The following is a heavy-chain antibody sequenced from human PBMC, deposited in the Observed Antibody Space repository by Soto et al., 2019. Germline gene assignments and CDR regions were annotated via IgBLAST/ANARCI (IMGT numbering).Heavy chain of an antibody. Sequence: QVQLVQSGAEVKKPGSSVKVSCKASGGTFSSYAISWVRQAPGQGLEWMAGIIPIIGTANYAQKFQGRVTITADKSTSPAYMELSSLRSEDTAVYYCARDVGGSYHEKFDYWGQGTLVTVSS. CDR1: GGTFSSYA. D-gene: IGHD1-26*01. V-gene: IGHV1-69*06. J-gene: IGHJ4*02. CDR3: ARDVGGSYHEKFDY. CDR2: IIPIIGTA.